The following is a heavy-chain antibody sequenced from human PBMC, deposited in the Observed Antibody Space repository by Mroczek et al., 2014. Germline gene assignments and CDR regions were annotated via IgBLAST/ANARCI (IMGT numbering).Heavy chain of an antibody. V-gene: IGHV4-61*02. J-gene: IGHJ6*03. CDR2: IYTSGST. Sequence: VQLLESGPGLVKPSQTLSLTCTVSGGSISSGSYYWSWIRQPAGKGLEWIGRIYTSGSTNYNPSLKSRVTMSVDTSKNQFSLKLSSVTAADTAVYYCARVVRGWYYYMDVWGKGTTVTVSS. CDR3: ARVVRGWYYYMDV. D-gene: IGHD6-19*01. CDR1: GGSISSGSYY.